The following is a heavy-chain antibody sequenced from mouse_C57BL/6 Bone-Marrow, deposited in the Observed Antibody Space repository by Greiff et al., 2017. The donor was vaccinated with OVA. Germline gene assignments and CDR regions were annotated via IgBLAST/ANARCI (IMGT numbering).Heavy chain of an antibody. CDR1: GYTFTSYW. J-gene: IGHJ2*01. CDR2: IDPSDSYT. V-gene: IGHV1-50*01. Sequence: QVQLQQPGAELVKPGASVKLSCKASGYTFTSYWMQWVKQRPGQGLEWIGEIDPSDSYTNYTQKFKGKATLTVDTSSSTAYMQLSSLTSEDSAVYYCARWANWDYFDDWGQGTTLTVSS. D-gene: IGHD4-1*01. CDR3: ARWANWDYFDD.